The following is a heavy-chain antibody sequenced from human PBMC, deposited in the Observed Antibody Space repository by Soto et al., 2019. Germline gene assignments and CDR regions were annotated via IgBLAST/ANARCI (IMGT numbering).Heavy chain of an antibody. Sequence: GESLKISCKGSGYSFTSYWISWVRQMPGKGLEWMGRIDPSDSYTNYSPSFQGHVTISADKSISTAYLQWSSLKASDTAMYYCARLAQGAHYYYYYGMDVWGQGTTVTVSS. D-gene: IGHD3-16*01. CDR2: IDPSDSYT. CDR3: ARLAQGAHYYYYYGMDV. V-gene: IGHV5-10-1*01. CDR1: GYSFTSYW. J-gene: IGHJ6*02.